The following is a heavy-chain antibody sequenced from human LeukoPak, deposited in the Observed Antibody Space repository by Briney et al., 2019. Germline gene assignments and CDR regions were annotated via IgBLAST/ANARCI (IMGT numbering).Heavy chain of an antibody. CDR3: ARDGYRNELDY. J-gene: IGHJ4*02. V-gene: IGHV1-2*02. D-gene: IGHD5-24*01. CDR2: INPKTGDT. Sequence: ASVKVSCKTSGYSFIAYYIHWVRQAPGQGLEWMGWINPKTGDTRYAQKLRGRVTMTRDMSVSTIYLDLSGLRSDDTAVYFCARDGYRNELDYWGRGTLVTVSS. CDR1: GYSFIAYY.